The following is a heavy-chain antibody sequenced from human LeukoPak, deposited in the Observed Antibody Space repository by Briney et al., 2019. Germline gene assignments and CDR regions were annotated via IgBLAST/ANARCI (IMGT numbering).Heavy chain of an antibody. CDR1: GYTFTGYY. Sequence: ASVKVSCKASGYTFTGYYMHWVRQAPGQGLEWMGWINPNSGGTNYAQKFQGRVTMTRDTSISTAYMELSRLRSDATAVYYCARDGVWFGELLYKVFDYWGQGTLVTVSS. D-gene: IGHD3-10*01. V-gene: IGHV1-2*02. J-gene: IGHJ4*02. CDR2: INPNSGGT. CDR3: ARDGVWFGELLYKVFDY.